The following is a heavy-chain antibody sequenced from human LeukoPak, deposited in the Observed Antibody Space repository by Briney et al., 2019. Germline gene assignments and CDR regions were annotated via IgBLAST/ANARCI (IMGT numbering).Heavy chain of an antibody. J-gene: IGHJ4*02. V-gene: IGHV3-23*01. CDR1: GFTFSSYA. D-gene: IGHD4-17*01. CDR2: IGGSGDNT. Sequence: QPGGSLRLSCAASGFTFSSYAMSWVRQAPGKGLEWVSSIGGSGDNTFYADSVKDRFTISRDNSKNTLFLQMNSLRAEDTAVCYCAKGRGTTVTSAANYWGQGTLVTVSP. CDR3: AKGRGTTVTSAANY.